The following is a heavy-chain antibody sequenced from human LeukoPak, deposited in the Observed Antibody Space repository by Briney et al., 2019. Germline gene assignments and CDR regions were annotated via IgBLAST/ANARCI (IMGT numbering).Heavy chain of an antibody. CDR1: GGSISSYY. J-gene: IGHJ4*02. Sequence: RASETLSLTCTVSGGSISSYYWSWIRQPPGKGLDWIGYIYYSGSTNYNPSLKSRVTISVDTSKNQFSLKLSSVTAADTAVYYCARALHDYVWGSYRPRYFDYWGQGTLVTVSS. D-gene: IGHD3-16*02. CDR3: ARALHDYVWGSYRPRYFDY. CDR2: IYYSGST. V-gene: IGHV4-59*12.